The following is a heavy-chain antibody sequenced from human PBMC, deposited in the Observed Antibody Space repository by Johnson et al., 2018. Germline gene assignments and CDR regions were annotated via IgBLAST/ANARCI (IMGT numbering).Heavy chain of an antibody. V-gene: IGHV3-13*05. CDR1: GFTFSSHY. Sequence: VQLVESGGGLVQPGGSLRLSCAASGFTFSSHYMSWVRQAPGKGLEWVSAIGTAGDPYYPGSVQGRFTISRENAKKSLYLQMYSLRAGDTAVYYCARECYMDVWGKGTTGTVSS. J-gene: IGHJ6*03. CDR3: ARECYMDV. CDR2: IGTAGDP.